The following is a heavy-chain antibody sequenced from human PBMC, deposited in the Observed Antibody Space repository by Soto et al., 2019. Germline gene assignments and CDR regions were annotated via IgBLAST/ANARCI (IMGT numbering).Heavy chain of an antibody. Sequence: GGSLRLSCAASGFTFSSCAMGWVRQAPGKGLEWVSDIIDSGGSTYYADSVKGRFTISRDNAKNSLYLQMNSLRDEDTAVYYCARDSEWGSYYDYWGQGTLVTVSS. CDR3: ARDSEWGSYYDY. D-gene: IGHD3-16*01. J-gene: IGHJ4*02. CDR1: GFTFSSCA. V-gene: IGHV3-23*01. CDR2: IIDSGGST.